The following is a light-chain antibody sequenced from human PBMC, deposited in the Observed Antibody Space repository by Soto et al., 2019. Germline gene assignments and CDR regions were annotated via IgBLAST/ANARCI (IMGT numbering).Light chain of an antibody. CDR3: SSYSISTAYL. V-gene: IGLV2-14*03. CDR2: DVS. CDR1: SSDVGGYNH. Sequence: QSALTQPASVSGSPGQSITISCTGTSSDVGGYNHVSWYQQHPGKAPKLMIYDVSNRPSGVSNRFFGSKSDNTASLTISGLQAEDEADYFCSSYSISTAYLFGTGTKVTVL. J-gene: IGLJ1*01.